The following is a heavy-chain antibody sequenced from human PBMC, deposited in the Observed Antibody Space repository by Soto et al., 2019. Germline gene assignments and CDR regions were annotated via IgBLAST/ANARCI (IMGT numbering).Heavy chain of an antibody. Sequence: SETLSLTCAVSGGSISSSNWWSWVRQPPGKGLEWIGEIYHSGSTNYNPSLKSRVTISVDKSKNQFSLKLSSVTAADTAVYYCARGSAHRKGWLVRRGWFDPWGQGTLVTVSS. CDR2: IYHSGST. V-gene: IGHV4-4*02. J-gene: IGHJ5*02. CDR1: GGSISSSNW. D-gene: IGHD6-19*01. CDR3: ARGSAHRKGWLVRRGWFDP.